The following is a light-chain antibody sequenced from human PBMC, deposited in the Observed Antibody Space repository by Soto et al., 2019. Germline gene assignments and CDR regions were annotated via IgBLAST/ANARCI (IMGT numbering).Light chain of an antibody. CDR2: GNS. Sequence: QSVLTQPPSVSGAPGQRVTISCTGTSSNIGAGYDVHWYQQLPGTAPKLLIYGNSNRPSGVPDRFSGSKSGTSGSLAITGLQAEDEADYYCQSYDSSLSGSNVVFGGGT. CDR1: SSNIGAGYD. J-gene: IGLJ2*01. CDR3: QSYDSSLSGSNVV. V-gene: IGLV1-40*01.